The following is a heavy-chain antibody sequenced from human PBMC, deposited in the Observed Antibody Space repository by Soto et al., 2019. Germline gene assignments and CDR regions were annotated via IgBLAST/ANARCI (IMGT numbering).Heavy chain of an antibody. D-gene: IGHD2-21*02. CDR3: AVTPNCGRDCSAASYWYFDI. CDR1: GLTFGNYA. V-gene: IGHV3-23*01. Sequence: EVQLLESGGGLVQPGGSVRLSCAASGLTFGNYAMSWVRQAPGKRLEWVSAISGDSGRTYYADSVKGRFTISRDNSKNTLYLQMSTLRAEDTAVYYCAVTPNCGRDCSAASYWYFDIWGRGTLVTVSS. CDR2: ISGDSGRT. J-gene: IGHJ2*01.